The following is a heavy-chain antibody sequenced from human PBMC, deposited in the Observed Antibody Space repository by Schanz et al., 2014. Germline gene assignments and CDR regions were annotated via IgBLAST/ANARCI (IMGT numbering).Heavy chain of an antibody. CDR3: ARGGGPEDVFDI. J-gene: IGHJ3*02. D-gene: IGHD2-15*01. Sequence: QVQLVQSGAEVKKPGSSMKVSCKASGGTFSTYPINWLRQAPGQGLEWMGRIIPIHGIVNYAQRFQDRVRITADKSTSTASMELSSLRSDDAAVYYCARGGGPEDVFDIWGQGTILTVSS. CDR1: GGTFSTYP. V-gene: IGHV1-69*02. CDR2: IIPIHGIV.